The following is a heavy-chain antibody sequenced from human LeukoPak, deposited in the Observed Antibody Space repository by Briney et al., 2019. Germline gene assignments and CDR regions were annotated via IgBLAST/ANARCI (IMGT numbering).Heavy chain of an antibody. CDR1: GYSFTSCL. V-gene: IGHV1-46*01. CDR2: LHPGGGDI. CDR3: ARDLHGAWTWDY. J-gene: IGHJ4*02. Sequence: ASVRVSCKASGYSFTSCLMHWVRQAPGQAFEWMGKLHPGGGDIDYAQKFQGRLTLTMDLSTTTVYMDLSSLRSEDTAVYYCARDLHGAWTWDYWGQGALVTVSS. D-gene: IGHD4-17*01.